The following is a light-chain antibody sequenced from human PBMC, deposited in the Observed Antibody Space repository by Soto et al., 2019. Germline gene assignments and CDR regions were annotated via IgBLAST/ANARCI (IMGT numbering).Light chain of an antibody. CDR3: QQYGSSPRT. CDR2: GAS. Sequence: EIVLTQSPGTLSLSPGERATLSCRASQSVSSSYLAWYQQKPGQAPRLLIYGASSRATGIPDRFSGSGSGTDFTLTISRLEPEYLAEYYYQQYGSSPRTFGQGTKVEIK. V-gene: IGKV3-20*01. J-gene: IGKJ1*01. CDR1: QSVSSSY.